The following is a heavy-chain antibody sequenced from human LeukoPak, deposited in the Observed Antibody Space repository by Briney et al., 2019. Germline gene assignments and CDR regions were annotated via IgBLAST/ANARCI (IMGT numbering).Heavy chain of an antibody. J-gene: IGHJ4*02. V-gene: IGHV3-23*01. Sequence: GGSLRLSCAASGFTFSSYTMSWVRQAPGEGLEWLSAINNRGSSTYYAGSVKDRFTISRDNSEITLYLQMNSLTVDDTAVYFCAKERQTGDYFTSDYWGQGTLVTVSS. CDR2: INNRGSST. CDR3: AKERQTGDYFTSDY. CDR1: GFTFSSYT. D-gene: IGHD4-17*01.